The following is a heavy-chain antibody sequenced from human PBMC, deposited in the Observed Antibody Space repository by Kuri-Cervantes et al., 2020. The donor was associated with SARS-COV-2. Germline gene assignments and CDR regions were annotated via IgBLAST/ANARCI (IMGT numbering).Heavy chain of an antibody. CDR1: GGSISSSSYY. CDR2: INHSGST. V-gene: IGHV4-39*07. J-gene: IGHJ2*01. D-gene: IGHD4-17*01. CDR3: ARPYGDDLNWYFDL. Sequence: SETLSLTCTVSGGSISSSSYYWSWIRQPPGKGLEWIGEINHSGSTNYNPSLKSRVTISVDTSKNQFSLKLSSVTAADTAVYYCARPYGDDLNWYFDLWGRGTLVTVSS.